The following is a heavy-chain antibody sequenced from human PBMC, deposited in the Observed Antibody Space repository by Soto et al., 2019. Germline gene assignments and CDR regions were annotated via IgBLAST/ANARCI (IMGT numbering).Heavy chain of an antibody. J-gene: IGHJ6*02. CDR2: ISGSGGST. Sequence: GGSLRLSCAASGFTFSSYAMSWVRQAPGKGLEWVSAISGSGGSTYYADSVKGRFTISRDNSKNTLYLQMNSLRAEDTAVYYCAKRAYSNGYYYYGMDVWGQGTTVTVSS. CDR1: GFTFSSYA. D-gene: IGHD4-4*01. V-gene: IGHV3-23*01. CDR3: AKRAYSNGYYYYGMDV.